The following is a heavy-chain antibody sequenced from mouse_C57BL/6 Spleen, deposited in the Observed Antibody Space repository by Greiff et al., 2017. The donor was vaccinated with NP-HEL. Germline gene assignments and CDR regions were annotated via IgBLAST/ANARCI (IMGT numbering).Heavy chain of an antibody. CDR2: IYPGDGDT. Sequence: QVQLQQSGPELVKPGASVKISCKASGYAFSSSWMNWVKQRPGKGLEWIGRIYPGDGDTNYNGKFKGKATLTADKSSSTAYMQLSSLTSEDSAVYFCARSEDTYWDYWGQGTTLTVSS. J-gene: IGHJ2*01. CDR1: GYAFSSSW. V-gene: IGHV1-82*01. D-gene: IGHD2-12*01. CDR3: ARSEDTYWDY.